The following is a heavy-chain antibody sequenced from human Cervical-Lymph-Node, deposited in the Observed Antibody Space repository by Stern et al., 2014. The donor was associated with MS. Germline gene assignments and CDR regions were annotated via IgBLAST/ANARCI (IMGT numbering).Heavy chain of an antibody. Sequence: ESGPTLVKPTQTVTLTCTLSGFSVATAGVGVGWIRQPPGKALEWLALFFWDDDKLYSPSLKNRLTIIKDTSKNQVVLTMTNVDPVDTATYYCAHSRVKYCRGGTCYSSLFDYWGQGTLVTVSS. D-gene: IGHD2-15*01. CDR2: FFWDDDK. CDR1: GFSVATAGVG. CDR3: AHSRVKYCRGGTCYSSLFDY. J-gene: IGHJ4*02. V-gene: IGHV2-5*02.